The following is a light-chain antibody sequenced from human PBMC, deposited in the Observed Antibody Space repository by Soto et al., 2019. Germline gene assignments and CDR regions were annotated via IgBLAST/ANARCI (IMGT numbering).Light chain of an antibody. J-gene: IGKJ5*01. CDR1: QSVSSSY. Sequence: DIVLTQSPGTLSLSPGERATLSCRASQSVSSSYLAWYQQKPGQAPRLLISGASRMATGIPERFSGSGSGTDFTLTISRLEPEDFAVYYCQQYGSSPITFGQGTRLEIK. V-gene: IGKV3-20*01. CDR2: GAS. CDR3: QQYGSSPIT.